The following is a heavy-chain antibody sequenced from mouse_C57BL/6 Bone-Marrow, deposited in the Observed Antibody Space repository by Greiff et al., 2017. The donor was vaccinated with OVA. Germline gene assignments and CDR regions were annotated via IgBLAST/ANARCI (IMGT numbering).Heavy chain of an antibody. Sequence: QVQLQQPGAELVRPGSSVKLSCKASGYTFTSYWMDWVKQRPGQGLEWIGNIYPSDSETHYNQKFKDKATLTVDKSSSTAYMQCSSLTSEDSAVDDCARSGGLRGGCAYWGQGTLVTVSA. D-gene: IGHD2-4*01. CDR3: ARSGGLRGGCAY. CDR1: GYTFTSYW. CDR2: IYPSDSET. V-gene: IGHV1-61*01. J-gene: IGHJ3*01.